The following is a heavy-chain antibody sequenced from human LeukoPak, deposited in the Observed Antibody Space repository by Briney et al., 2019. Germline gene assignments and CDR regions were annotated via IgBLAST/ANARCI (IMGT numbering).Heavy chain of an antibody. CDR1: EFRFSDHW. J-gene: IGHJ4*02. CDR2: IKKDGTVK. Sequence: GGSLTLSCAASEFRFSDHWMTWVRQAPGKGLEWVADIKKDGTVKNHVESVRGRFTISRDNAKNSLYLQMRSLRVDDTAVYFCARGPDHGIRSDYLDYWGQGTLVTVSS. D-gene: IGHD4-17*01. CDR3: ARGPDHGIRSDYLDY. V-gene: IGHV3-7*01.